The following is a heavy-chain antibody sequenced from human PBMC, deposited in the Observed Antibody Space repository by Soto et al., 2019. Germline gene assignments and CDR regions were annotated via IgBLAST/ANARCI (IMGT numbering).Heavy chain of an antibody. J-gene: IGHJ4*02. Sequence: EVQLVESGGGLVQPGGSLRLSCAASGFTFSSSHMNWVRQAPGKGLEWISYISSSSSVTEYADSVKGRFTSSRDNAKNALYLLMDSLSAADTAIYYCARDAWEVTAFLGGLGTLVTVSS. CDR3: ARDAWEVTAFL. V-gene: IGHV3-48*01. D-gene: IGHD2-21*02. CDR2: ISSSSSVT. CDR1: GFTFSSSH.